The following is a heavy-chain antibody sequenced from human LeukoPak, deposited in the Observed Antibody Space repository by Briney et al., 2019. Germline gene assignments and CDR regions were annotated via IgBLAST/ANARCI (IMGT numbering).Heavy chain of an antibody. Sequence: GGSLRLSCAASGFTFSSYSMNWVRQAPGKGLEWVSSISSSSSYIYYADSVKGRFTISRDNAKNSLYLQMNSLRAEDTAVYYCAKGQNSQALDYWGQGTLVTVSS. CDR3: AKGQNSQALDY. CDR1: GFTFSSYS. V-gene: IGHV3-21*01. CDR2: ISSSSSYI. J-gene: IGHJ4*02. D-gene: IGHD4-23*01.